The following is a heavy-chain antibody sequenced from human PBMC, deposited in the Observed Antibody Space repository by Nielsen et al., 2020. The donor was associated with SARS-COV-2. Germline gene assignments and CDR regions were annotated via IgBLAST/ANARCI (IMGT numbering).Heavy chain of an antibody. J-gene: IGHJ5*02. CDR3: ATLFDP. CDR2: ISYDGSNK. V-gene: IGHV3-30*03. Sequence: HWIRQPPGKGLEWVAVISYDGSNKYYADSVKGRFTISRDNSKNTLYLQMNSLRAEDTAVYYCATLFDPWGQGTLVTVSS.